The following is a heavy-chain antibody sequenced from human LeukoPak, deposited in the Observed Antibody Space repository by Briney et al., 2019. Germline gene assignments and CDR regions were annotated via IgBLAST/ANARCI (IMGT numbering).Heavy chain of an antibody. Sequence: ASVKVSCKASGYTFTSYYMHWVRQAPGQGLEWMGIINPSGGSTSYAQKFQGRVTMTRDTPTSTVYMELSSLRSEDTAVYYCARTCITGTTISPFDYWGQGTLVTVSS. J-gene: IGHJ4*02. CDR1: GYTFTSYY. CDR2: INPSGGST. V-gene: IGHV1-46*03. CDR3: ARTCITGTTISPFDY. D-gene: IGHD1-7*01.